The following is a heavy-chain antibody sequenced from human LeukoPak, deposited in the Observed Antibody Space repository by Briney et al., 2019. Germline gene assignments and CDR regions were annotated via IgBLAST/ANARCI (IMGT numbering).Heavy chain of an antibody. J-gene: IGHJ6*03. CDR3: ARDLVMVRGVINYYMDV. CDR2: IYYSGST. D-gene: IGHD3-10*01. Sequence: SETLSLTCTVSGGSISSSDYYWGWIRQPPGKGLEWIGSIYYSGSTYYNPSLKSRVTISVDTSKNQFSLKLSSVTAADTAVYYCARDLVMVRGVINYYMDVWGKGTTVTISS. CDR1: GGSISSSDYY. V-gene: IGHV4-39*07.